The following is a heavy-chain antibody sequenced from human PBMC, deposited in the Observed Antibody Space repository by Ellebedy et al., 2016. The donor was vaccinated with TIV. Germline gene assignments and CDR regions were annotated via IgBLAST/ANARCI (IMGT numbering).Heavy chain of an antibody. CDR2: ISAYNGHT. V-gene: IGHV1-18*01. CDR3: ARDSNPEGDY. Sequence: ASVKVSCKASGYTFSNSGISWVRQAPGQGLEWLGWISAYNGHTDYAQKFQGRVTMTSDTSTSTVYMELSSLRSEDTAVYYYARDSNPEGDYWGQGTLVTVSS. J-gene: IGHJ4*02. CDR1: GYTFSNSG.